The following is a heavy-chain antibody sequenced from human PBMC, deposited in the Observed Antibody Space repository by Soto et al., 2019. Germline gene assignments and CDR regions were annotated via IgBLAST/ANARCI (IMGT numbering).Heavy chain of an antibody. CDR3: AKGSDYYDSSGYYPN. CDR1: GFTFSTYL. D-gene: IGHD3-22*01. V-gene: IGHV3-23*01. Sequence: GGSLRLSCAASGFTFSTYLMSWVRQAPGRGLEWVSSISGSGGSTYYADSVKGRFTISRDNSKNTLSLQMNSLRAEDTAVYYCAKGSDYYDSSGYYPNWGQGTLVTVSS. J-gene: IGHJ4*02. CDR2: ISGSGGST.